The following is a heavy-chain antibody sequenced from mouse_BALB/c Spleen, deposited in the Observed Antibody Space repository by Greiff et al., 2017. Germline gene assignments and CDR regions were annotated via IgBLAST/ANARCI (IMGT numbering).Heavy chain of an antibody. V-gene: IGHV14-3*02. CDR2: IDPANGNT. D-gene: IGHD4-1*01. J-gene: IGHJ2*01. CDR3: ARSWDEGYFDY. Sequence: EVQLVESGAELVKPGASVKLSCTASGFNIKDSYMHWVKQRPEQGLEWIGRIDPANGNTKYDPKFQGKATITADTSSNTAYLQLSSLTSEDTAVYYCARSWDEGYFDYWGQGTTLTVSS. CDR1: GFNIKDSY.